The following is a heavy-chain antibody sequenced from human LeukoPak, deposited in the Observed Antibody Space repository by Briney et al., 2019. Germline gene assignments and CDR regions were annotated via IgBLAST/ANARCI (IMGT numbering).Heavy chain of an antibody. Sequence: TSETLSLTCTVSGVSINSHYWSWIRQPPGKGLEWIGFIYDSGSANYKSSLKSRVTMSVDTSKNQVSLKLNSVTAADTAVHYCARVLQNYYHMDVWGKGTTVTVSS. CDR3: ARVLQNYYHMDV. CDR1: GVSINSHY. D-gene: IGHD3-3*01. J-gene: IGHJ6*03. CDR2: IYDSGSA. V-gene: IGHV4-59*11.